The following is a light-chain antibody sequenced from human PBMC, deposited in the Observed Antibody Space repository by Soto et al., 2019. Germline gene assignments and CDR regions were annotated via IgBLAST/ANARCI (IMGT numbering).Light chain of an antibody. CDR3: QQYDNWPPYT. V-gene: IGKV3-15*01. Sequence: EIVLTQSPGTLSLSPGERATLSCRASQSVSRNYLAWYQQKPGQAPRLLIYGASTRATGIPARFSGSGSGTEFTLTISSLQSEDFALFYCQQYDNWPPYTFGQGTKVDIK. CDR2: GAS. J-gene: IGKJ2*01. CDR1: QSVSRN.